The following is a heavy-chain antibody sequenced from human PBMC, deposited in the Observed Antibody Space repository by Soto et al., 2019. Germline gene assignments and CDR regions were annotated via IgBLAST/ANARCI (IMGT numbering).Heavy chain of an antibody. D-gene: IGHD5-12*01. V-gene: IGHV4-59*08. Sequence: SETLSLTCTVSGGSISTYYWSWIRQPPGKGLEWIGDIYYSGSTNYNPSLKSRVTISVDTSKNQFSLKLRSVTAADTAVYYCARLNMVATPATCDDWGQGTLVPVSS. J-gene: IGHJ4*02. CDR1: GGSISTYY. CDR3: ARLNMVATPATCDD. CDR2: IYYSGST.